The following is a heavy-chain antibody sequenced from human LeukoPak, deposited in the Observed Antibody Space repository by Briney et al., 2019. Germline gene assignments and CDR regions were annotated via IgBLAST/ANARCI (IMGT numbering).Heavy chain of an antibody. V-gene: IGHV1-69*04. CDR1: GGTFRSNA. CDR2: IIPILGTA. Sequence: ASVKVSCKAPGGTFRSNAISWVRQAPGQGPEWMGRIIPILGTAEYAEKFQGRLTITADKSTTTTYMELSSLKSEDTALYYCARGKGFVGHFDSWGQGTLVTVS. CDR3: ARGKGFVGHFDS. J-gene: IGHJ4*02. D-gene: IGHD3-3*01.